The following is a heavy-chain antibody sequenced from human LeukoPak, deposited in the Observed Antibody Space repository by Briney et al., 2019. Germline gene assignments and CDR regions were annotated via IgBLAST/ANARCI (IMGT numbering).Heavy chain of an antibody. J-gene: IGHJ4*02. CDR3: AHDSSGWYGFDS. CDR1: GFSLSTSGVG. Sequence: SGPTLVNPTQTLTLTCTFSGFSLSTSGVGVGWIRQPPGQALERLALIYWDDDKRYSPSLKSRLTITKDTSKNQVVLTMTNMDPVDTGTYYCAHDSSGWYGFDSWGQGTLVTVSS. CDR2: IYWDDDK. V-gene: IGHV2-5*02. D-gene: IGHD6-19*01.